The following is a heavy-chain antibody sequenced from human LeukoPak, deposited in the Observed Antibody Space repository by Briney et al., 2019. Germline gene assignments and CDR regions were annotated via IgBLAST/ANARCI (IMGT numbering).Heavy chain of an antibody. J-gene: IGHJ3*01. V-gene: IGHV3-23*01. CDR1: GVTFSSYV. CDR3: VQEGPRGLAFDV. CDR2: ISGSGGGT. Sequence: GGSMRLSCEASGVTFSSYVMSWVRQAPGKGPEWVSGISGSGGGTYYADFVKGRFAISRDNSKNTLYLQMNSLRAEDSAVYYCVQEGPRGLAFDVWGQGTKVTVSS.